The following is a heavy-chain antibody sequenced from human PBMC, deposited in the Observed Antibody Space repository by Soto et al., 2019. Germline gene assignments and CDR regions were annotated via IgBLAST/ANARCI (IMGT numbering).Heavy chain of an antibody. CDR3: TRSGGSYSFGY. CDR1: GFTLSGSA. J-gene: IGHJ4*02. CDR2: IRSKTHNYAT. V-gene: IGHV3-73*01. D-gene: IGHD1-26*01. Sequence: GESLKISCAASGFTLSGSAVHWVRQASGKGLEWVGRIRSKTHNYATDYIASVKGRFTMSRDDSNNTAYLQMNGLKTDDTAVYYCTRSGGSYSFGYWGQGTLVTVSS.